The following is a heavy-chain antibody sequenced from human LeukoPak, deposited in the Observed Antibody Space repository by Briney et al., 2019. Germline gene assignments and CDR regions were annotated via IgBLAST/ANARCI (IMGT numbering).Heavy chain of an antibody. D-gene: IGHD2-15*01. CDR2: IYYSGST. CDR1: GGSISSYY. V-gene: IGHV4-59*01. Sequence: PSETLSLTCTVSGGSISSYYWSWIRQPPGKGLEWIGYIYYSGSTNYNPSLMSRVTISVDTSKNQFSLKLSSVTAADTAVYYCARDLHGGGPFDYWGQGTLVTVSS. J-gene: IGHJ4*02. CDR3: ARDLHGGGPFDY.